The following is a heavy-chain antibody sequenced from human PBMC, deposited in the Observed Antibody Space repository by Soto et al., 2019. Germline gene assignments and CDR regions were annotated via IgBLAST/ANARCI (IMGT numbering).Heavy chain of an antibody. CDR1: GFTFSSYS. CDR2: IGTRSDI. D-gene: IGHD2-21*02. Sequence: PGGSLRLSCAGSGFTFSSYSMHWFRQAPGKGLEWVSSIGTRSDIYYADSVKGRFTISRDNAKNSLSLQMNSLRVDDTAVYYCAREETAWPLAYGLDVWGQGTTVTVSS. J-gene: IGHJ6*02. CDR3: AREETAWPLAYGLDV. V-gene: IGHV3-21*01.